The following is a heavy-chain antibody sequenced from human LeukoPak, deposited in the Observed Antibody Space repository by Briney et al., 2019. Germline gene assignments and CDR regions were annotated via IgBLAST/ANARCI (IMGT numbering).Heavy chain of an antibody. CDR2: IYYSGST. CDR3: AWYYYDSSGYLYYFDY. D-gene: IGHD3-22*01. J-gene: IGHJ4*02. V-gene: IGHV4-31*11. Sequence: PSETLSLTCAVYGGSFSGYYWSWIRQHPGKGLEWIGYIYYSGSTYYNPSLKSRVTISVDTSKNQFSLKLSSVTAADTAVYYCAWYYYDSSGYLYYFDYWGQGTLVTVSS. CDR1: GGSFSGYY.